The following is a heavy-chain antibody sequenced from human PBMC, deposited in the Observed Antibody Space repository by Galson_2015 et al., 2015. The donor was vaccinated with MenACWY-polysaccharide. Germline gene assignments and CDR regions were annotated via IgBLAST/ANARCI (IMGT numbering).Heavy chain of an antibody. CDR2: INSDGSST. D-gene: IGHD7-27*01. CDR3: ARRDVLVNWGSHDASDI. CDR1: GFTFSSYW. Sequence: SLRLSCAASGFTFSSYWMHWVRQAPGKGLVWVSRINSDGSSTSYADSVKGRFTISRDNAKNTLYLQMNSLRAEDTAVYYCARRDVLVNWGSHDASDIWGQGTMVTVSS. J-gene: IGHJ3*02. V-gene: IGHV3-74*01.